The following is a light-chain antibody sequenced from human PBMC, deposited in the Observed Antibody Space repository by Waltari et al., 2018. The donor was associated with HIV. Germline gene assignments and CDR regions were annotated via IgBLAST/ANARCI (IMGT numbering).Light chain of an antibody. CDR1: NIGRQS. J-gene: IGLJ2*01. CDR3: HVWDSVSDHVV. Sequence: SYVLTQRPSVSVARGKSAHIFCIGYNIGRQSGHWYQQKPDRAPALVIYYYANRPSGLPEPFSGSNSGNTATLTISRVEAGDEADYYCHVWDSVSDHVVFGGGSKLTVL. CDR2: YYA. V-gene: IGLV3-21*04.